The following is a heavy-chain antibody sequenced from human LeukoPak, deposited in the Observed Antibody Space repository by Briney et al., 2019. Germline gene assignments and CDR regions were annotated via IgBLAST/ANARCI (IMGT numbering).Heavy chain of an antibody. CDR1: GYNFANYW. V-gene: IGHV5-51*01. D-gene: IGHD5-24*01. CDR2: IYPDDSDT. CDR3: ARDQNQDGYNIFDS. Sequence: GESLKISCKGSGYNFANYWIGWVRQMPGKGLEWMGIIYPDDSDTTYSPSFQGQVTISADKSISTAYLQWSSLKASDTAMYYCARDQNQDGYNIFDSWGQGTLVTVSS. J-gene: IGHJ4*02.